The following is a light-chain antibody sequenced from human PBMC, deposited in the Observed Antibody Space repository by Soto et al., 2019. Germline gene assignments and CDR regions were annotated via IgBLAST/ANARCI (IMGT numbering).Light chain of an antibody. CDR1: QDIFTW. V-gene: IGKV1-12*01. J-gene: IGKJ4*01. CDR3: QQAHSFPLT. Sequence: DIQMPQSPSSVSASVGDRVTITCRASQDIFTWLAWYQQKPGKAPKLLISEASTLQSGVPSRFSGSGSWTDFTLTISSLQPEDYATYHCQQAHSFPLTFGGGTEVAIK. CDR2: EAS.